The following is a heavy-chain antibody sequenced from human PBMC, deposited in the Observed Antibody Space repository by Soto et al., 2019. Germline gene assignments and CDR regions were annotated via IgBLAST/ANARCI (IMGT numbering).Heavy chain of an antibody. CDR3: AILRGMDV. J-gene: IGHJ6*02. CDR2: INYSGGT. CDR1: GGSISSYF. V-gene: IGHV4-59*01. Sequence: SETLSLTCTVSGGSISSYFWSWIRQPPGKGLEWIGYINYSGGTSYNPSLKSRLTISLDTSKNQFSLKLSSVTAADTAVYYCAILRGMDVWGQGTTVTVSS. D-gene: IGHD2-15*01.